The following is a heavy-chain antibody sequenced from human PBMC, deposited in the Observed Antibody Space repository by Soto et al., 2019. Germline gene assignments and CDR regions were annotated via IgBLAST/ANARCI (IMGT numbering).Heavy chain of an antibody. CDR3: ARQSLDSSNWPQIGWFDP. J-gene: IGHJ5*02. CDR1: GGSISSNNYY. V-gene: IGHV4-39*01. CDR2: IHYTGST. D-gene: IGHD6-13*01. Sequence: SETLSLTCTVSGGSISSNNYYWAWIRQSPGKGLEWIGSIHYTGSTYHNPSLKSRVAISVDTTKNQFSLNLRSVTAADTAVYYCARQSLDSSNWPQIGWFDPWGQGTLVTVSS.